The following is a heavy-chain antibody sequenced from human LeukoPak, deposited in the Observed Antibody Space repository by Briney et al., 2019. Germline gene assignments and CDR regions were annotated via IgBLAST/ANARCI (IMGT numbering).Heavy chain of an antibody. CDR1: GITFSIYT. V-gene: IGHV3-23*01. Sequence: GGSLRLSCAASGITFSIYTLSWVRQAPGKGLEWVSAIVGSGRNTYYADSVKGRFTIFRDNSKNTLYLQMNSLRAEDTAVYHCAKEGGYDGVDWWGQGTLVTVSS. J-gene: IGHJ4*02. D-gene: IGHD5-12*01. CDR3: AKEGGYDGVDW. CDR2: IVGSGRNT.